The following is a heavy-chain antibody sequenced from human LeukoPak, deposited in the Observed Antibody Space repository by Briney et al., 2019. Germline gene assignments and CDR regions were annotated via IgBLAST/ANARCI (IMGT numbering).Heavy chain of an antibody. J-gene: IGHJ4*02. D-gene: IGHD3-3*01. CDR1: GFTFSSYA. CDR2: ISGSGGST. V-gene: IGHV3-23*01. CDR3: AKDRAYDFWSGRSAYVAPVYYFDY. Sequence: GGSLRLSCAASGFTFSSYAMSWVRQAPGKGLEWVSAISGSGGSTYYADSVKGRFTISRDNSKNTLHLQMNSLRAEDTAVYYCAKDRAYDFWSGRSAYVAPVYYFDYWGQGTLVTVSS.